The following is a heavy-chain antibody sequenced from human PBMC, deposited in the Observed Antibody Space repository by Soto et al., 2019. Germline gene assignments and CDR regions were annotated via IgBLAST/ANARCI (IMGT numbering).Heavy chain of an antibody. V-gene: IGHV3-23*01. CDR1: GFAFDDYV. CDR3: AKDPWVATNTWAWASDQ. D-gene: IGHD5-12*01. J-gene: IGHJ4*02. CDR2: ISGSGRST. Sequence: GGSLRLSCAASGFAFDDYVMKWVRQAPGKGLEWVSLISGSGRSTYYADSVKGRSTISRDNSKNTLYLQMNSLRAEDTAVYYCAKDPWVATNTWAWASDQWGQGTLVTVSS.